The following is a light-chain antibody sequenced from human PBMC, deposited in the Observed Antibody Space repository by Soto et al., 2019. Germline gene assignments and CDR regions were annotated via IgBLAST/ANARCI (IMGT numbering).Light chain of an antibody. V-gene: IGLV2-8*01. Sequence: QSVLTQPPSASGSPGQSVTISCTGTSSDIGGHHYVSWYQQYPGKAPKLMIYEVNKRPSGVPDRFSGSKSGNTASLTISGLQAEDEAYYYCSSYTTSTSFILFGGGTKLTVL. CDR3: SSYTTSTSFIL. J-gene: IGLJ2*01. CDR2: EVN. CDR1: SSDIGGHHY.